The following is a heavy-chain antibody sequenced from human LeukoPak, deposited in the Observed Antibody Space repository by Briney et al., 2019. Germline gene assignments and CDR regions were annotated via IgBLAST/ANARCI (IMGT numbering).Heavy chain of an antibody. Sequence: SETLSLTCTVSGGSISSSCYYWSWIRQPPGKGLEWIGYIYYTGSTNYNPSLKSRVTISVDTSKNQFSLKLSSVTAADTAVYYCASYLGATFDYWGQGTLVTVSS. V-gene: IGHV4-61*01. CDR3: ASYLGATFDY. CDR1: GGSISSSCYY. D-gene: IGHD1-26*01. CDR2: IYYTGST. J-gene: IGHJ4*02.